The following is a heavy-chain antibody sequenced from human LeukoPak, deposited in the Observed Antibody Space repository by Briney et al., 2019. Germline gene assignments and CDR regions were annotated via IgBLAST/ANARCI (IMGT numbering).Heavy chain of an antibody. CDR2: INHSGST. Sequence: SETLSLTCAVYGGSFSAYYWTWIRQPPGKGLEWIGEINHSGSTNYNPSLKSRVTISVDTSKNQFSLKLSSVTAADTAVYYCARRKLAARYFDYWGQGTLVTVSS. J-gene: IGHJ4*02. CDR3: ARRKLAARYFDY. CDR1: GGSFSAYY. V-gene: IGHV4-34*01. D-gene: IGHD6-6*01.